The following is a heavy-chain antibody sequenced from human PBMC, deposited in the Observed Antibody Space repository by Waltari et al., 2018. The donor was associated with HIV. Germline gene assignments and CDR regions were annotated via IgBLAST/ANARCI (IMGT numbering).Heavy chain of an antibody. D-gene: IGHD5-18*01. Sequence: QVQLVESGGGVVQPGRSLRLSCAASGFTFSSYGMHWVRQAPGKGVEWVAVIWYDGSNKYYADSVKGRFTISRDNSKNTLYVQMNSLRAEDTAVYYCAREKVDTTMAVGYYFDYWGQGTLVTVSS. CDR1: GFTFSSYG. V-gene: IGHV3-33*01. J-gene: IGHJ4*02. CDR3: AREKVDTTMAVGYYFDY. CDR2: IWYDGSNK.